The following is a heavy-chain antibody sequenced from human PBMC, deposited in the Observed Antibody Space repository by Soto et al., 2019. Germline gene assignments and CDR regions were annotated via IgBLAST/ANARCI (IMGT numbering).Heavy chain of an antibody. Sequence: SLKVSCKASGWTFSSYVISWLRQAPGQGLEWMGGIIPIFGTANYAQKFQGRVTITADKSTSTAYMELSSLRSEDTAVYYCASGRDGSLFDYWGQGTLVTVSS. CDR1: GWTFSSYV. CDR2: IIPIFGTA. J-gene: IGHJ4*02. D-gene: IGHD2-15*01. CDR3: ASGRDGSLFDY. V-gene: IGHV1-69*06.